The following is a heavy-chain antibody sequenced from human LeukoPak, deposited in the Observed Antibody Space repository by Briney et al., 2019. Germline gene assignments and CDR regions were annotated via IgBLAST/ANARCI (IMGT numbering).Heavy chain of an antibody. CDR3: AHGDIYFDY. D-gene: IGHD2-15*01. V-gene: IGHV6-1*01. J-gene: IGHJ4*02. Sequence: SQTLSLTCVLSGDSVSSNAAAWSWIRQSPTRGLEWLGRTYSRSEWYYDYAVSVRGRITINPDTSKNQFSLHLTSVTPEDTAVYYCAHGDIYFDYWGQGTLITVSS. CDR2: TYSRSEWYY. CDR1: GDSVSSNAAA.